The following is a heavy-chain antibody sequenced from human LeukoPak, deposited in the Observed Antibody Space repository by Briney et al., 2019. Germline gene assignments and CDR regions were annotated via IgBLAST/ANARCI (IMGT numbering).Heavy chain of an antibody. CDR2: ISSSSSYI. V-gene: IGHV3-21*01. CDR1: GFSFRDYT. J-gene: IGHJ4*02. Sequence: PGGSLRLSCAASGFSFRDYTMNWVRQAPGKGLEWLASISSSSSYIYFANSVRGRFTISRDNAKNSLYLQMNSLRAEDTAVYYCARDRDHAFDYWGQGTLVTVSS. CDR3: ARDRDHAFDY. D-gene: IGHD1-14*01.